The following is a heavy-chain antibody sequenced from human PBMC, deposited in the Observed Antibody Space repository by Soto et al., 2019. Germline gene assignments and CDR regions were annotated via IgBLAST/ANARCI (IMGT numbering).Heavy chain of an antibody. CDR3: AREGYCSSTSCYDFYYYYYYMDV. V-gene: IGHV1-3*01. Sequence: GASVKVSCEASGYTFTSYAMHWVRQAPGQRLEWMGWINAGNGNTKYSQKFQGRVTITRDTSASTAYMELSSLRSEDTAVYYCAREGYCSSTSCYDFYYYYYYMDVWGKGTTVTVSS. D-gene: IGHD2-2*01. CDR1: GYTFTSYA. CDR2: INAGNGNT. J-gene: IGHJ6*03.